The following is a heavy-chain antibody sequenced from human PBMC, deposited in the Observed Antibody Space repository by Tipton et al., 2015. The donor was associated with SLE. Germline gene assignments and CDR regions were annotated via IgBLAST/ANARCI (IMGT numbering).Heavy chain of an antibody. Sequence: TLSLTCTVSGGSISSGGYYWSWVRQHPGKGLEWIGYIFYSGSTYYNPSLQSRVTLSIDRSNNQFSLNVNSVTAADTAVYYCARAGAASGARWFDTWGRGTLVTVSS. CDR3: ARAGAASGARWFDT. CDR1: GGSISSGGYY. D-gene: IGHD6-13*01. J-gene: IGHJ5*02. CDR2: IFYSGST. V-gene: IGHV4-31*03.